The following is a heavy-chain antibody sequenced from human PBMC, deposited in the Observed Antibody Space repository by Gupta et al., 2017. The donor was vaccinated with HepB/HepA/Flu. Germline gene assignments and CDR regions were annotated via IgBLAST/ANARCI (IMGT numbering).Heavy chain of an antibody. V-gene: IGHV3-23*01. CDR1: GFTFANYG. J-gene: IGHJ6*02. CDR3: AKGIQGSYYYGLDV. Sequence: EEQLLESGGNLIHPGGSLRLSCAAPGFTFANYGMSWVGQASGKGLEWVSDITGSGINKYYADSVKGRFTVSRDNSKNTLYLQMDSLRAEDTALYYCAKGIQGSYYYGLDVWGQGTTVTVSS. CDR2: ITGSGINK.